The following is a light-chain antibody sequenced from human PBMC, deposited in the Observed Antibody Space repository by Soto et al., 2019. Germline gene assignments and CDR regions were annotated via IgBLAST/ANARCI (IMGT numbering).Light chain of an antibody. V-gene: IGKV4-1*01. CDR1: QSVLYSSNNKNY. CDR2: WAS. CDR3: QQYYSTPLT. Sequence: DIVMTQSPDSLAVSLGERATINCKSSQSVLYSSNNKNYLAWYQQKPGQPPKLLIYWASTRESGVPDRFSGSGYGPDFTRTISSLQAEDLAVYYCQQYYSTPLTYGGGTKVEIK. J-gene: IGKJ4*01.